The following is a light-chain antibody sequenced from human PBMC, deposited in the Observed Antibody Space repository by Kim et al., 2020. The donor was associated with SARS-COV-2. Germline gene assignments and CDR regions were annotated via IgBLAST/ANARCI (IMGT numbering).Light chain of an antibody. CDR1: NNDVGSYNS. CDR2: DVT. V-gene: IGLV2-14*03. Sequence: GQTITISGTGTNNDVGSYNSVSWYQQHPGKAPKLVIYDVTERASGVSNRFSGSQSGNTASLTISGLRAEDEADYYCSSHTTSSTYVFGSGTQLTVL. CDR3: SSHTTSSTYV. J-gene: IGLJ1*01.